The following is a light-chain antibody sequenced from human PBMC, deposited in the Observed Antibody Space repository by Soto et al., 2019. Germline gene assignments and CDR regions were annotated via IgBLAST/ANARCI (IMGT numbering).Light chain of an antibody. CDR3: ETWDSSLSGTPVV. Sequence: QSVLTQPPSVSAAPGQKVTISCSGSSSNIGKNYVSWYQQLPGTAPKLLIYDNNKRPSGIPDRFSGSKSGTSATLGITGLPTVDDADYYCETWDSSLSGTPVVFGGGTKVTVL. J-gene: IGLJ2*01. V-gene: IGLV1-51*01. CDR1: SSNIGKNY. CDR2: DNN.